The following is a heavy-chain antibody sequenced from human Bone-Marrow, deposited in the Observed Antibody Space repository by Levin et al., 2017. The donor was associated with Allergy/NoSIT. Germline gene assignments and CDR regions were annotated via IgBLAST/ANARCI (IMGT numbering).Heavy chain of an antibody. J-gene: IGHJ2*01. V-gene: IGHV5-51*01. Sequence: PGGSLRLSCKVSGYSFTTYWIGWVRQMPGKGLEWMGIIHPGDSDTRYSPSFQGQVTISADKSISTAYLQWSSLKASDTAIYYCARRIGWGEGGYFDLWGRGTLVTVSS. CDR2: IHPGDSDT. D-gene: IGHD3-16*01. CDR3: ARRIGWGEGGYFDL. CDR1: GYSFTTYW.